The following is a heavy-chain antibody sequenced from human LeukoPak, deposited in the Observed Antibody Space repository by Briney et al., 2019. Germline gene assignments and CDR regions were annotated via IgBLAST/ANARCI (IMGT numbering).Heavy chain of an antibody. CDR3: ARRHDFWSGYHNYYFDY. D-gene: IGHD3-3*01. Sequence: SETLSLTCTVSGGSISSGDYYWSWIRQPPGKGLEWIGYIYYSGSTYYNPSLKSRVTISVDTSKNQFSLKLSSVTAADTAVYYCARRHDFWSGYHNYYFDYWGQGTLVTVSS. CDR1: GGSISSGDYY. CDR2: IYYSGST. J-gene: IGHJ4*02. V-gene: IGHV4-30-4*01.